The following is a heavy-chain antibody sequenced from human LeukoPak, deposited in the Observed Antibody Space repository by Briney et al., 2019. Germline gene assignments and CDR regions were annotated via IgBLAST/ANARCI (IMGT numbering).Heavy chain of an antibody. J-gene: IGHJ4*02. D-gene: IGHD1-26*01. CDR3: TREGGVGAADAGF. Sequence: GGSLRLSCEASGFFFSGSSMNWVRQAPGQGLEWVSSITDDGASTYYADSVKGRFTISRDNSKNTLLLFMDSLRIDGTGLYFCTREGGVGAADAGFWGQGTLVAVSS. CDR1: GFFFSGSS. V-gene: IGHV3-21*06. CDR2: ITDDGAST.